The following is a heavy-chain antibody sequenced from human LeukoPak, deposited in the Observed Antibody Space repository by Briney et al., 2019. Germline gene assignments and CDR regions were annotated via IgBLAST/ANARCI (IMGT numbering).Heavy chain of an antibody. CDR1: GFNFGDYG. CDR2: IDGSGGSI. Sequence: GGSLRLSCAASGFNFGDYGMSWVRQVPGKGLEWVSSIDGSGGSIGYGDSVRGRFTISRDNAKNSLYLQINSLRAEDTAIYYCARRGFYDSSGYDYWGQGTLVTVSS. V-gene: IGHV3-20*04. J-gene: IGHJ4*02. D-gene: IGHD3-22*01. CDR3: ARRGFYDSSGYDY.